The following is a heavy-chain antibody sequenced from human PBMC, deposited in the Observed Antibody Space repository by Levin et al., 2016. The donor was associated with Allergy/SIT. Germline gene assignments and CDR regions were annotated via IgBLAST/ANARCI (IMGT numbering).Heavy chain of an antibody. CDR3: AKGAGYSSSNHMDV. CDR1: GFTFRTYS. D-gene: IGHD5-12*01. V-gene: IGHV3-48*02. J-gene: IGHJ6*03. CDR2: ISDRGDNR. Sequence: GESLKISCAASGFTFRTYSMNWVRQAPGEGLEWVSYISDRGDNRYYADSVKGRFTISRDNGKNSLFLQMNSLRDDDTAVYYCAKGAGYSSSNHMDVWGNGTTVTVSS.